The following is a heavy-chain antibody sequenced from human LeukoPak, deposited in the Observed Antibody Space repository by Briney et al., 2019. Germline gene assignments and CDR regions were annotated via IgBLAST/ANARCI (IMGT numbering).Heavy chain of an antibody. CDR2: ISGSGGST. D-gene: IGHD1-26*01. CDR1: GFIFSSYA. V-gene: IGHV3-23*01. CDR3: AKDRVVGSTYCFDY. Sequence: GGSLRLSCAVSGFIFSSYAISWVRQAPGKWLEWVSTISGSGGSTYYANSVKGRFTISRDNSKNTLFLQMNSLRAEDTAVYYCAKDRVVGSTYCFDYWGQGTLVTVSS. J-gene: IGHJ4*02.